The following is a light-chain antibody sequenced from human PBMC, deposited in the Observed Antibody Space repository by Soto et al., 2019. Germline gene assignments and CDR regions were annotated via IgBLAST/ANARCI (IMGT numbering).Light chain of an antibody. CDR1: QSVSSNY. Sequence: EVVLTQSPGTLSLSPGDTATLSCRASQSVSSNYLAWYKQKPGQAPRLLIYGASYRATGIPDRFSGSGSGTDFTLTISRLEPEDFAVYYCQQYGTSPPYTFGQGTKLEIK. V-gene: IGKV3-20*01. J-gene: IGKJ2*01. CDR2: GAS. CDR3: QQYGTSPPYT.